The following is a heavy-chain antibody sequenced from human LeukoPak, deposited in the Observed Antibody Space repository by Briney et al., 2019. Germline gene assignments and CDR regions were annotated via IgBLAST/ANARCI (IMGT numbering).Heavy chain of an antibody. D-gene: IGHD2-15*01. CDR3: ARDRQLRYCSGGSCYPQYYYYGMDV. V-gene: IGHV4-59*01. CDR2: IYYSGST. J-gene: IGHJ6*02. CDR1: GGSISSYY. Sequence: SETLSLTCTVSGGSISSYYWSWIRQPPGKGLEWIGYIYYSGSTNYNPSLKSRVTISVDTSKNQFSLKLSSVTAADTAVYYCARDRQLRYCSGGSCYPQYYYYGMDVWGQGTTVTVSS.